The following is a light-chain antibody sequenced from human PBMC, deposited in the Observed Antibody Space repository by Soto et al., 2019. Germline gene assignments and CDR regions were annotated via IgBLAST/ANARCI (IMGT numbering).Light chain of an antibody. V-gene: IGKV3-15*01. CDR3: QQYNNWLLT. CDR1: QSVSSN. J-gene: IGKJ4*01. CDR2: GAS. Sequence: EIVMTKSPATLSVSPEERATLSCRASQSVSSNLAWYQERPGLAPRLLIYGASTRATGIPARFSGSGSGTEFTLTISSLQSEDFAVYYCQQYNNWLLTFGGGTKVDI.